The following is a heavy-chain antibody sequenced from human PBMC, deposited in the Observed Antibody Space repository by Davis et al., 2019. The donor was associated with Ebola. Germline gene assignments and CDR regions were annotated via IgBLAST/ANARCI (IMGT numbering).Heavy chain of an antibody. V-gene: IGHV3-30*04. CDR2: ISYHGYNS. CDR3: ARGGVEYCSSTSCYTDYYYGMDV. D-gene: IGHD2-2*02. CDR1: GLTFSRYP. J-gene: IGHJ6*02. Sequence: GESLKISCEVSGLTFSRYPKHWVRQAPGKGLDWVATISYHGYNSYYADSVKGRFTISRDDSKNTVYLQMNSLRAEDTAVYYCARGGVEYCSSTSCYTDYYYGMDVWGQGTTVTVSS.